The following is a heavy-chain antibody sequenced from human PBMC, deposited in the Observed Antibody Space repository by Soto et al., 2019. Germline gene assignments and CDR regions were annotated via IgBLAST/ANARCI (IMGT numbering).Heavy chain of an antibody. CDR3: ARARELAFDY. V-gene: IGHV3-30-3*01. Sequence: GGSLRLSCAASGFTFSSYAMHWVRQAPGKGLEWVAVISYDGSNKYYADSVKGRFTISRDNSKNTLYLQMNSLRAEDTAVYYCARARELAFDYWGQGTLVTVSS. CDR1: GFTFSSYA. D-gene: IGHD1-26*01. CDR2: ISYDGSNK. J-gene: IGHJ4*02.